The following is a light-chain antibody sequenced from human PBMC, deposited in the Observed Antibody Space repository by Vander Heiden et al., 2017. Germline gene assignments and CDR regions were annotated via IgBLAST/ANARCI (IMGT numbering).Light chain of an antibody. Sequence: EIQMTQSPSTRSASVGDRVTLTCRASQSISSWLAWYQQKPGKAPKLLIYKASSLESGVPSRFSGSGSGTEFTLTISSLQPDDFATYYCQQYNTNSRTFGQGTKVEIK. J-gene: IGKJ1*01. V-gene: IGKV1-5*03. CDR1: QSISSW. CDR3: QQYNTNSRT. CDR2: KAS.